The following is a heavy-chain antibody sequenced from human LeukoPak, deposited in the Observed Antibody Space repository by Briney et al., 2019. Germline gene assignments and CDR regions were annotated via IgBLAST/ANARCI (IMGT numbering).Heavy chain of an antibody. CDR3: ARRRSDLSSSSPRNWFDP. V-gene: IGHV4-59*01. D-gene: IGHD6-6*01. CDR2: IYYTGNT. CDR1: GGSISGYY. J-gene: IGHJ5*02. Sequence: SETLSLTCTVSGGSISGYYWSWIRQPPGKGLEWIGYIYYTGNTNYNPSLKSRVTISLDTSKNQFSLKLTSVTAADTAVYYYARRRSDLSSSSPRNWFDPWGQGTLVTVSS.